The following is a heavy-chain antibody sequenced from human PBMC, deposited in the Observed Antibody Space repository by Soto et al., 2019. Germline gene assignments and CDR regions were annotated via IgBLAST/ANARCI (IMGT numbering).Heavy chain of an antibody. CDR3: ARDHTSRFLEWLPIGCGMDV. D-gene: IGHD3-3*01. CDR2: IWYDGSNK. CDR1: GSTFSTYG. Sequence: PRGSLTLSCAASGSTFSTYGMHWVRQAPGNGLEWVAVIWYDGSNKYYADSVKGRFTISRDNSKNTLYLQMNSLRAEDTAVYYCARDHTSRFLEWLPIGCGMDVWGQGTTVTVS. J-gene: IGHJ6*01. V-gene: IGHV3-33*01.